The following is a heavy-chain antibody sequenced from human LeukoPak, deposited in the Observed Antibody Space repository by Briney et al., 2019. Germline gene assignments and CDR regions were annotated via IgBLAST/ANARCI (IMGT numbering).Heavy chain of an antibody. V-gene: IGHV3-23*01. D-gene: IGHD2-15*01. CDR1: GFTFSSYA. Sequence: GGSLRLSCAASGFTFSSYAMSWVRQAPGKGLEWVSAISGSGGSTYYADSVKGRFTISRDNSKNTLYLQMNSLRAEDTAVYYCAKEVVVVVAAMSHQQIYYYYCYMDVWGKGTTVTVSS. CDR2: ISGSGGST. J-gene: IGHJ6*03. CDR3: AKEVVVVVAAMSHQQIYYYYCYMDV.